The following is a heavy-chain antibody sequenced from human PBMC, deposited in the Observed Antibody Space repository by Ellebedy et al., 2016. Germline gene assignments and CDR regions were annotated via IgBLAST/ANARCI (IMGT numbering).Heavy chain of an antibody. J-gene: IGHJ6*02. CDR1: GFTFSSYG. CDR2: ISYDGSNK. CDR3: AKAHRDGSGSMDV. D-gene: IGHD3-10*01. Sequence: GGSLRLSCAASGFTFSSYGMHWVRQAPGKGLEWVAVISYDGSNKYYADSVKGRFTISRDNSKNTLYLQMNSLRAEDTAVYYCAKAHRDGSGSMDVWGQGTTVTVSS. V-gene: IGHV3-30*18.